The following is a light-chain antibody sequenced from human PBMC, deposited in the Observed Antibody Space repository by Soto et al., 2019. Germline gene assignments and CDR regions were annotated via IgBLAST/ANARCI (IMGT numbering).Light chain of an antibody. CDR2: DVS. J-gene: IGLJ1*01. Sequence: HSALTHPASVFGSPAQPITFPCVRASGDIGDYNYVSWYQQYPGKVPKVIIYDVSNRPSGVSYRFSGTKSGNTASLTVSGLQAEDEADYYCCSYTRSGTLIFGTGT. V-gene: IGLV2-14*01. CDR3: CSYTRSGTLI. CDR1: SGDIGDYNY.